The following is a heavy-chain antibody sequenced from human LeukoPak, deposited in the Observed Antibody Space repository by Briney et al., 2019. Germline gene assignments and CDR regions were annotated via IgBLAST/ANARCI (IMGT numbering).Heavy chain of an antibody. CDR1: VFTFSSYW. CDR2: IKQDGSEK. Sequence: GGSLRLSCAASVFTFSSYWMSWVRQAPGKGLEWVANIKQDGSEKYYVDSVKGRFTISRDNAKNSLYLQMNSLRAEDTAVYYCARDSFGDALDYWGQGTLVTVSS. J-gene: IGHJ4*02. V-gene: IGHV3-7*01. D-gene: IGHD2-21*02. CDR3: ARDSFGDALDY.